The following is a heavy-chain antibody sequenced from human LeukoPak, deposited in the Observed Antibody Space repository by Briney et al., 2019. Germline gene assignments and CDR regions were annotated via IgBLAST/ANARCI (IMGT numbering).Heavy chain of an antibody. J-gene: IGHJ4*02. D-gene: IGHD6-19*01. V-gene: IGHV3-9*03. CDR1: GFTFDDYA. CDR3: ARRSAVAGTLDY. CDR2: ISWNSGSI. Sequence: GGSLRLSCAASGFTFDDYAMHWVRQAPGKGLEWVSGISWNSGSIGYADSVKGRFTISRDNAKNSLYLQMNSLRAEDMASYYCARRSAVAGTLDYWGQGTLVTVSS.